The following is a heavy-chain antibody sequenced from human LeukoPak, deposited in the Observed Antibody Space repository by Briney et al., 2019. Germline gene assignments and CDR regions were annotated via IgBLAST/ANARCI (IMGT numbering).Heavy chain of an antibody. Sequence: ASMKVSCKASGYTFTSYAMNWVRQAPGQGLEWMGWINTNTGNPTYAQGFTRRFVFSLDTSVSTAYLQISSLKAEDTAVYYCARLPMVRGVIIDALDYWGQGTLVTVSS. D-gene: IGHD3-10*01. CDR2: INTNTGNP. CDR3: ARLPMVRGVIIDALDY. CDR1: GYTFTSYA. J-gene: IGHJ4*02. V-gene: IGHV7-4-1*02.